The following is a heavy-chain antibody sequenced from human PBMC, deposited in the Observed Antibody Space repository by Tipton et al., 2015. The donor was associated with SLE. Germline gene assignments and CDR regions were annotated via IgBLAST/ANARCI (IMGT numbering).Heavy chain of an antibody. CDR1: GYTFIDYG. D-gene: IGHD1-7*01. V-gene: IGHV1-18*01. J-gene: IGHJ1*01. CDR2: ISAYYGDT. Sequence: QLVQSGAEVKKPGASVKVSCKTSGYTFIDYGISWVRQAPGQGLEWMGWISAYYGDTHYAQKVQDRITLTTDTSTSTAYMELRSLKSDDTAVYYCTREGQELENIYFPHWGQGTLVTVSS. CDR3: TREGQELENIYFPH.